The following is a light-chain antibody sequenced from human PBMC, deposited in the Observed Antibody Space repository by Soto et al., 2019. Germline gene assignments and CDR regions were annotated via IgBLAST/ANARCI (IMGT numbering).Light chain of an antibody. CDR3: QKYDSAPLT. V-gene: IGKV1-27*01. CDR2: GAS. J-gene: IGKJ1*01. CDR1: QGISNN. Sequence: DIQMTQSTSSLSASVGARGTITCRASQGISNNLAWYQQKPGKVPRLLIYGASTLQSGVPSRFSGSGSGTDFTLTISSLQPEDVATYSCQKYDSAPLTFGQGTKVEFK.